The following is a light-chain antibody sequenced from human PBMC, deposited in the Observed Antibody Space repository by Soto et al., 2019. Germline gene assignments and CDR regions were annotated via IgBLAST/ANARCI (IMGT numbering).Light chain of an antibody. CDR2: ATS. CDR3: QQCDTYPFT. V-gene: IGKV1-16*01. Sequence: DIQMTQSPSSLSASVGDRVTITCRASHAIRNYLAWFQQKPGKAPESLIFATSNLQSEVPSRFSGSASGTDFTLTIISLQAEDFATYYFQQCDTYPFTSGPQTPVHVE. J-gene: IGKJ3*01. CDR1: HAIRNY.